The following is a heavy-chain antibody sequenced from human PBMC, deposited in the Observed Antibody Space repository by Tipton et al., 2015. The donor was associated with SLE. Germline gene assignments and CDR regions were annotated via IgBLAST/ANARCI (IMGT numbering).Heavy chain of an antibody. J-gene: IGHJ3*02. V-gene: IGHV4-39*01. CDR1: GGSINTGTDY. D-gene: IGHD4-17*01. Sequence: TLSLTCTVSGGSINTGTDYWGWIRQPPGKGLEWIGSIYYSGNTNYNPSLKSRVTISIDTSKNQFSLKLRSVTAADTAVYYCAINGDSDAFDIWGQGTMVTVSS. CDR2: IYYSGNT. CDR3: AINGDSDAFDI.